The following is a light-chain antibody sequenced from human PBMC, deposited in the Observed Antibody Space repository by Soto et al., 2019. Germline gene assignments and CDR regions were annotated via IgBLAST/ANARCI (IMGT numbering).Light chain of an antibody. J-gene: IGKJ1*01. CDR2: DAS. CDR1: QSISSW. CDR3: QQYNSYSWT. Sequence: DIQMTQSPSTLSASVGDRVTITCRASQSISSWLAWYQQKPGKAPKLLIYDASRLESGAPSRFSGSGSGTEFTLTISSLQPDDFATYYCQQYNSYSWTFGQGTKV. V-gene: IGKV1-5*01.